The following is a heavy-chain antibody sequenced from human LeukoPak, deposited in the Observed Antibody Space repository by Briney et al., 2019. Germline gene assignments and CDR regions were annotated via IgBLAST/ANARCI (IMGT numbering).Heavy chain of an antibody. J-gene: IGHJ3*02. D-gene: IGHD3-22*01. CDR2: ISAYNGNT. CDR3: ARETYYYDSSGYSDLSAPI. CDR1: GYTFTSYG. V-gene: IGHV1-18*01. Sequence: GASVKVSCKASGYTFTSYGISWVRQAPGQGLEWMGWISAYNGNTNYAQKLQGRVTMTTDTSTSTAYMELRSLRSDDAAVYYCARETYYYDSSGYSDLSAPIWGQGTMVTVSS.